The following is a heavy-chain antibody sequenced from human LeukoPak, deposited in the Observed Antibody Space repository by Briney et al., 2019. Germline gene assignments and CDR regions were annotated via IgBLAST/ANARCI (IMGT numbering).Heavy chain of an antibody. D-gene: IGHD2-21*02. CDR2: ICGRGGRT. V-gene: IGHV3-23*01. Sequence: RGALRLSRAPSGFTLSSYAMSWVRPAPRRGVAWVSAICGRGGRTYYADSVKGRFTISRHHSKNTLSLQMNSLRDEDTATYYCAKEVYCGRDCYNPGYGVDVWGQGTTVTVSS. CDR1: GFTLSSYA. CDR3: AKEVYCGRDCYNPGYGVDV. J-gene: IGHJ6*02.